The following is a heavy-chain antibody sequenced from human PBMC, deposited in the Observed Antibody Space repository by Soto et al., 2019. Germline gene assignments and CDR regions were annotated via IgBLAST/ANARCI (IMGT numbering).Heavy chain of an antibody. Sequence: XSVKVSCNASGYSFTSYYMHWVRQAPGQGLEWMGIINPSGGSTSYAQKFQGRVTMTRDTSTSTVYMELSSLRSEDTAVYYCARDPIAVAGPYYYYGMDVCGQGTTVTVSS. D-gene: IGHD6-19*01. J-gene: IGHJ6*02. CDR2: INPSGGST. CDR3: ARDPIAVAGPYYYYGMDV. CDR1: GYSFTSYY. V-gene: IGHV1-46*01.